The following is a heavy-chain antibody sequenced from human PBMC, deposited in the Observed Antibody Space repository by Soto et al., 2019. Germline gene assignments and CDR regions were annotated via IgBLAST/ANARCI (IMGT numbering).Heavy chain of an antibody. CDR1: GYTFTDYY. Sequence: ASVKVSCKASGYTFTDYYMHWVRKAPGRGLEWMGWIDPNSGGTNYAQKFQGRVTMSRDTSINTAYMELSRLRSDDTAVYYCARERMVMITVRHYYQYGMDVWGQGATVTVSS. CDR3: ARERMVMITVRHYYQYGMDV. J-gene: IGHJ6*02. D-gene: IGHD3-16*01. CDR2: IDPNSGGT. V-gene: IGHV1-2*02.